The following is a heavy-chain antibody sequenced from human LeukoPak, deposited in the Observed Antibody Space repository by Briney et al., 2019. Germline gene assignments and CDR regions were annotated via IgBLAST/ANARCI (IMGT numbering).Heavy chain of an antibody. D-gene: IGHD3-10*01. Sequence: ASVKVSCKVSGYTLTELSMHWVRQAPGKGLEWMGGFDPEDGETIYAQKFRGRVTMTRDTSTSTVYMELSSLRSEDTAVYYCARDLKGRPHEGYAFDIWGQGTMVTVSS. J-gene: IGHJ3*02. CDR3: ARDLKGRPHEGYAFDI. CDR2: FDPEDGET. V-gene: IGHV1-24*01. CDR1: GYTLTELS.